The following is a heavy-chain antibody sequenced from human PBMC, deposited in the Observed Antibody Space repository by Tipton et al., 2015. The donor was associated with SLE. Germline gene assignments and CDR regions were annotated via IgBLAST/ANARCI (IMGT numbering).Heavy chain of an antibody. J-gene: IGHJ5*02. V-gene: IGHV4-38-2*01. CDR3: ARQRGCCGGVGCYVSFWFDP. CDR2: VYSCGST. D-gene: IGHD2-21*01. CDR1: SYSISSGNF. Sequence: TLSLTCDVYSYSISSGNFWGWIRQPPGKGLEWIGSVYSCGSTYYNPSLKSRVTISVDTSKNQFSLRLNSVTAADPAVYYCARQRGCCGGVGCYVSFWFDPWGQGTLVTVSS.